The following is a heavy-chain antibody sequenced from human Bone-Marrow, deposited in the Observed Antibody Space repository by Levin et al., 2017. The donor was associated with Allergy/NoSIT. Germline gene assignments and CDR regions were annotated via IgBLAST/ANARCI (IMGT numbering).Heavy chain of an antibody. Sequence: SGPTLVKPTQTLTLTCTFSGFSLSTPGMRVSWIRPPPGKALEWLARIDWDDDKFYSTSLKTRVTISKDTSKNQVVLTMTNMDPVDTATYYCARMTVGGYGVYYFDHWGQGALVTVSS. CDR3: ARMTVGGYGVYYFDH. D-gene: IGHD3-16*01. CDR1: GFSLSTPGMR. CDR2: IDWDDDK. J-gene: IGHJ4*02. V-gene: IGHV2-70*04.